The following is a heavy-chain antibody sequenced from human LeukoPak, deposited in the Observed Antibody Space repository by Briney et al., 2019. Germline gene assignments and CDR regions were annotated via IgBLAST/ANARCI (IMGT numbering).Heavy chain of an antibody. CDR3: ARDFSSGWRRNWFDP. CDR2: INHSGST. J-gene: IGHJ5*02. Sequence: SETLSLTCAVYGGSFSDFYWSWIRQPPGKGLEWIGEINHSGSTNYNPSLKSRVSISVDTSKNQFSLKLNSVTAADTAVYYCARDFSSGWRRNWFDPWGQGTLVTVSS. V-gene: IGHV4-34*01. CDR1: GGSFSDFY. D-gene: IGHD6-19*01.